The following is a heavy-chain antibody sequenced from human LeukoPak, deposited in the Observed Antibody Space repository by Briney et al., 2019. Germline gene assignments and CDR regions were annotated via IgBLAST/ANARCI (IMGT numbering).Heavy chain of an antibody. D-gene: IGHD2-2*03. CDR1: GGSISNHY. Sequence: PSETLTLTCTVSGGSISNHYWSWIRQPPGKGLEWIGYIYYSGSTNYNPSLKSRVTISIDKSKNKFSLQLSSVTAADTAVHYCTMDRWGRNLFDPGGEGSPVSVSS. J-gene: IGHJ5*02. V-gene: IGHV4-59*11. CDR2: IYYSGST. CDR3: TMDRWGRNLFDP.